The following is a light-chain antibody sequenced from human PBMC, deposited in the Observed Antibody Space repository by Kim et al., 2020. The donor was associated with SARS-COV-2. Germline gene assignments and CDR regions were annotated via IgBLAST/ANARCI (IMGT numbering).Light chain of an antibody. Sequence: VSPGERATRSCRASQSVSRNLAWYQKKSGQAPRLLIYGAATRATGIPARFSGSGSGTEFTLTISSLQSEDVAVYYCQQYDVWPRPFGLGTKVDIK. CDR1: QSVSRN. V-gene: IGKV3-15*01. J-gene: IGKJ1*01. CDR3: QQYDVWPRP. CDR2: GAA.